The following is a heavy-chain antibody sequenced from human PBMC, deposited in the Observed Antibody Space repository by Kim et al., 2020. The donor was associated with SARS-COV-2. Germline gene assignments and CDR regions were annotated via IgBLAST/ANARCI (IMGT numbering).Heavy chain of an antibody. CDR1: GFIFSSYS. V-gene: IGHV3-48*02. J-gene: IGHJ3*02. CDR2: ISGDSSRI. CDR3: VRDYAYAFDN. D-gene: IGHD4-17*01. Sequence: GGSLRLSCAASGFIFSSYSMNWVRQAPGKGLEWISYISGDSSRIHFADSVKGRFTISRDNAMNSLYLQMNSLRDEDTAVYHCVRDYAYAFDNWGQGTMVTVSS.